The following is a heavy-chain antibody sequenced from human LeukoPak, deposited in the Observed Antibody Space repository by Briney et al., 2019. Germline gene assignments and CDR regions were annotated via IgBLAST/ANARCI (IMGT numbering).Heavy chain of an antibody. D-gene: IGHD3-10*01. CDR1: GFTFSNFG. CDR2: IWFDGSNK. J-gene: IGHJ4*02. CDR3: AKRASGSGTSLYYFDY. V-gene: IGHV3-33*06. Sequence: PGRSLRLSCAASGFTFSNFGMHWVRQAPGKGLEWVAVIWFDGSNKYYADSVKGRFTISRDNSKNTLYLQMNSLRAEDTAVYYCAKRASGSGTSLYYFDYWGQGTLVTVSS.